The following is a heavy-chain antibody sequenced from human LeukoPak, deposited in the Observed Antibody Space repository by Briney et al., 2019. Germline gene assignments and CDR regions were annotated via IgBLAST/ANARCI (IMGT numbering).Heavy chain of an antibody. D-gene: IGHD3-3*01. J-gene: IGHJ4*02. V-gene: IGHV1-69*13. CDR2: IIPIFGTA. CDR1: GGTFSSYA. Sequence: SVKVPCKASGGTFSSYAISWVRQAPGQGLEWMGGIIPIFGTANYAQKFQGRVTITADESTSTAYMELSSLRSEDTAVYYCAGWLAPDNFWSGYSDYWGQGTLVTVSS. CDR3: AGWLAPDNFWSGYSDY.